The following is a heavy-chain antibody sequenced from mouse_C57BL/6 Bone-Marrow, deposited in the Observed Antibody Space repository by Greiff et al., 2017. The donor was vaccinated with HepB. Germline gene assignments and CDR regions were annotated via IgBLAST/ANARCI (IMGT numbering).Heavy chain of an antibody. CDR2: ISYDGSN. J-gene: IGHJ4*01. CDR3: AREGAMDY. V-gene: IGHV3-6*01. Sequence: EVKLQESGPGLVKPSQSLSLTCSVTGYSITSGYYWNWIRQFPGNKLEWMGYISYDGSNNYNSSLKNRISITRDTSKNQFFLKLNSVTTEDTATYYCAREGAMDYWGQGTSVTVSS. CDR1: GYSITSGYY.